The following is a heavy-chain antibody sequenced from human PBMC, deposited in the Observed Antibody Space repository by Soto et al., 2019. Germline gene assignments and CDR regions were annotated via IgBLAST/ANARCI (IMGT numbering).Heavy chain of an antibody. V-gene: IGHV3-74*01. D-gene: IGHD4-4*01. CDR2: ITNDGSST. J-gene: IGHJ4*02. CDR1: GFTFSSYW. Sequence: PGGSLRLSCAASGFTFSSYWMHWVRQAPGKGLVYVSRITNDGSSTHYADSVKGRFTISRDNSRNTLYLQMNSLRAEDTAVYYCARGRYDYSNYYFDYCGQGTLVTVSS. CDR3: ARGRYDYSNYYFDY.